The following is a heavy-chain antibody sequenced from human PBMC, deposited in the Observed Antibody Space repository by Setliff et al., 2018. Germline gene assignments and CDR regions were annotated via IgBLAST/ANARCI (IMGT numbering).Heavy chain of an antibody. CDR1: GFTFSSYS. D-gene: IGHD4-17*01. J-gene: IGHJ4*02. CDR2: ISSSSSYI. Sequence: GGSLRLSCAASGFTFSSYSMNWVRQAPGKGLEWVSSISSSSSYIYYADSVKGRFTISRDNAKSSLYLQMNSLRAEDTAVYYCARGAYGDYYFDYWGQGTLVTVSS. CDR3: ARGAYGDYYFDY. V-gene: IGHV3-21*01.